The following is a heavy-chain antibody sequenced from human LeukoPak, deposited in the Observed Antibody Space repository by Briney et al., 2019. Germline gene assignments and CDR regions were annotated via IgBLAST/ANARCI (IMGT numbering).Heavy chain of an antibody. CDR2: MNPNSGNT. Sequence: PGASVKVSCKASGYTFTSYDINWVRQATGQGLEWMGWMNPNSGNTSYAQKFQGRVTMTRNTSISTAYMELSSLRSEDTAVYYCARSLTYYYDSSGYKGHDAFDIWGQGTMVTVSS. V-gene: IGHV1-8*01. CDR1: GYTFTSYD. J-gene: IGHJ3*02. CDR3: ARSLTYYYDSSGYKGHDAFDI. D-gene: IGHD3-22*01.